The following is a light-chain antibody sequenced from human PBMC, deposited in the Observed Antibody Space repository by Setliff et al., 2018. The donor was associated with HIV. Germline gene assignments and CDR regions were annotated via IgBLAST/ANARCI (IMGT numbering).Light chain of an antibody. Sequence: KRVTISCTGSSSNIGAGYDVHWYHQFPGTAPKLLIYANSNRPSGVPDRFSGSKSGTSASLTGFQAEDEADYYCHSYDSSLGGYVFGTGTKVTVL. CDR1: SSNIGAGYD. J-gene: IGLJ1*01. CDR3: HSYDSSLGGYV. CDR2: ANS. V-gene: IGLV1-40*01.